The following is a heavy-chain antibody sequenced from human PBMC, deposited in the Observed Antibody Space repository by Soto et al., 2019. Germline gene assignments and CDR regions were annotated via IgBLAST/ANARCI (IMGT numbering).Heavy chain of an antibody. J-gene: IGHJ4*02. CDR2: ISSSSSYI. CDR1: GFTFSSYS. V-gene: IGHV3-21*01. D-gene: IGHD3-16*01. Sequence: GGSLRLSCAASGFTFSSYSMNWVRQAPGKGLEWVSSISSSSSYIYYADSVKGRFTISRDNAKNSLYLQMNSLRAEDTAVYYCAREPTSSLGESPGYWGQGTLVTVSS. CDR3: AREPTSSLGESPGY.